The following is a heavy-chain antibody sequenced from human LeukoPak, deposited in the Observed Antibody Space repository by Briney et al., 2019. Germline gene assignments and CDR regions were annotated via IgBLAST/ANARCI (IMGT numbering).Heavy chain of an antibody. Sequence: SVKVSCKASGGTFISYAISWVRQAPGQGLEWMGGIIPIFGTANYAQKFQGRVTITADESTSTAYMELSSLRSEDTAVSYCARVNRDCSSTSCYNYFDYWGQGTLVTVSS. V-gene: IGHV1-69*13. CDR1: GGTFISYA. J-gene: IGHJ4*02. CDR3: ARVNRDCSSTSCYNYFDY. CDR2: IIPIFGTA. D-gene: IGHD2-2*02.